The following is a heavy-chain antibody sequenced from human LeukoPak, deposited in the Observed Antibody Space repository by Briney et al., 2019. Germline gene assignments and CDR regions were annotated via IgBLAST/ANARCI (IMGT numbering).Heavy chain of an antibody. CDR3: ARDGCSGGSCYVSWFDP. V-gene: IGHV1-2*02. CDR2: INPNSGGT. J-gene: IGHJ5*02. CDR1: GYTFTGYY. D-gene: IGHD2-15*01. Sequence: ASVKVSCKASGYTFTGYYMHWVRQAPGQGLERMGWINPNSGGTNYALKFQGRVTMTWDTSISTAYMELSRLRSDDTAVYYCARDGCSGGSCYVSWFDPWGQGTLVTVSS.